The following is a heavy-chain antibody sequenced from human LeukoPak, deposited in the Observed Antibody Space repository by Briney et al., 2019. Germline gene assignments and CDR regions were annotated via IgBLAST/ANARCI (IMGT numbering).Heavy chain of an antibody. D-gene: IGHD2-15*01. CDR1: GGSFSGYY. CDR3: ARGNVVVVAATRRYNWFDP. Sequence: PSETLSLTCAVNGGSFSGYYWSWIRQPPGKGLEWIGEINHSGSTNYNPSLKSRVTISVDTSKNQFSLKLSSVTAADTAVYYCARGNVVVVAATRRYNWFDPWGQGTLVTVSS. J-gene: IGHJ5*02. V-gene: IGHV4-34*01. CDR2: INHSGST.